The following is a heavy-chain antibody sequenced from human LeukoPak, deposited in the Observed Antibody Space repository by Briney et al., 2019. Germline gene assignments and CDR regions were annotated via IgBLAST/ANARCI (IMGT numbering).Heavy chain of an antibody. CDR3: ARERRIVVVPAAIGRGYYYYGMDV. V-gene: IGHV1-2*02. CDR2: INPNRGGT. D-gene: IGHD2-2*02. Sequence: ASVRVSCKASGYTFTGYYMHWVRQAPGQGLEWMGWINPNRGGTNYAQKFQGRVTMTRDTSISTAYMELSRLRSDDTAVYYCARERRIVVVPAAIGRGYYYYGMDVWGQGTTVTVS. CDR1: GYTFTGYY. J-gene: IGHJ6*02.